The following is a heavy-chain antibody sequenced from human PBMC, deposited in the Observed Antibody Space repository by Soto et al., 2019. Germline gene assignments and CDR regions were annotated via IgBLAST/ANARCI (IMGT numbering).Heavy chain of an antibody. J-gene: IGHJ4*02. Sequence: QVQLQQWGAGLLKPSETLSLTCGVSGRSFSGYYWTWICQPPGQRLEWIGVISHTGTANYYQSLKSRVTIAVDTSKNQFSLKLSAVTATNTAVYYCARGHSTQRSLYNCPRGEYWGQGTLVTVAS. D-gene: IGHD1-1*01. CDR2: ISHTGTA. CDR1: GRSFSGYY. V-gene: IGHV4-34*01. CDR3: ARGHSTQRSLYNCPRGEY.